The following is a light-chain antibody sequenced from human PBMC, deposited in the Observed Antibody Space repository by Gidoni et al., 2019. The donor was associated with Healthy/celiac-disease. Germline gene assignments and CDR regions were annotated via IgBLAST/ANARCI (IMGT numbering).Light chain of an antibody. Sequence: ERVLTQSPGTLSLSPGESATPSCRARQSVSSSYLAWYQQKPGQAPRLLIYGSSSRATGIPDRFSGSGSGTDFTLTISRLEPEDFALYYCQQYGSSRFTFGPGTKVDIK. J-gene: IGKJ3*01. CDR2: GSS. V-gene: IGKV3-20*01. CDR1: QSVSSSY. CDR3: QQYGSSRFT.